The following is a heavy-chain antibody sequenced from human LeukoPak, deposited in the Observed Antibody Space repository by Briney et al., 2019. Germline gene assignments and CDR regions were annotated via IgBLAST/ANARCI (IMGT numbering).Heavy chain of an antibody. CDR2: MYYSGTT. CDR1: GFSFSNYA. D-gene: IGHD6-19*01. V-gene: IGHV4-39*07. Sequence: PGGSLRLSCAASGFSFSNYAMSWVRQPPGKGLEWIGSMYYSGTTYNNPSLKSRLTITVDTSKNQFSLKLSSVTAADTAVYYCARQIAVAGGGFDYWGQGTLVAVSS. CDR3: ARQIAVAGGGFDY. J-gene: IGHJ4*02.